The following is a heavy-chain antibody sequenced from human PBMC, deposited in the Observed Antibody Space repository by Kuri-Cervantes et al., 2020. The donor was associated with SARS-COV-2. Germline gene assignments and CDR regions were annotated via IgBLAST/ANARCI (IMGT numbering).Heavy chain of an antibody. CDR1: GGSISSSSYY. V-gene: IGHV4-39*01. CDR2: IYYSGST. J-gene: IGHJ6*03. D-gene: IGHD1-26*01. CDR3: ATHSGSYPYYYYYYMDV. Sequence: CTVSGGSISSSSYYWGWIRQPPGKGLEWIGSIYYSGSTYYNPSLKSRVTISVDTSKNQFSLKLSSVTAADTAVYYCATHSGSYPYYYYYYMDVWGKGTTVTVSS.